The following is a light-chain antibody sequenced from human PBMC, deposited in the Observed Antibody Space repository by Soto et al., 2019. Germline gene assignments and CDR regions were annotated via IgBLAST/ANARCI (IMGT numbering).Light chain of an antibody. J-gene: IGKJ3*01. V-gene: IGKV1-33*01. CDR3: QQYDNLPPFT. Sequence: DIQMTQSPSSLSESVGDRVTITCQASQAISNYLNWYQQKPGKAPKLLIYDASNLETGVPSRFSGSGSGTDFTFTISSLQPEDIATYYCQQYDNLPPFTFGPGTKVDIK. CDR2: DAS. CDR1: QAISNY.